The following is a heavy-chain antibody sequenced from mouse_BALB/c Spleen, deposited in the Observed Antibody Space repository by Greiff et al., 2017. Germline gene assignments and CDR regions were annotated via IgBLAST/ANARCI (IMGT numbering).Heavy chain of an antibody. CDR3: ARDHYGNCPGFAY. CDR2: IWGDGSS. J-gene: IGHJ3*01. Sequence: VQLVESGPGLVAPSQSLSITCTVSGFSFTSYGVCWVRQPPGKGLEWLGVIWGDGSSNYYSALISRRSISKDNSKSQDFFKLNSLLADDAATYYCARDHYGNCPGFAYWGQGTLVTVSA. V-gene: IGHV2-3*01. D-gene: IGHD2-1*01. CDR1: GFSFTSYG.